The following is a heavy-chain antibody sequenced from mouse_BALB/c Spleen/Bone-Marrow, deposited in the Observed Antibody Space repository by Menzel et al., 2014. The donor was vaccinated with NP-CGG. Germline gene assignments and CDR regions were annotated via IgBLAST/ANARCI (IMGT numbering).Heavy chain of an antibody. D-gene: IGHD1-1*01. Sequence: DVKLQESGGGLVKPGGSLKLSCAASGFTFSSYAMSWVRQTPEKRLEWVASISSGGSTYYPDSVKGRFTISRDNVRNILYLQMSSLRSEDTAMYYCARVTDTFYYGSSYWYFDVWGAGTTVTVSS. CDR3: ARVTDTFYYGSSYWYFDV. J-gene: IGHJ1*01. V-gene: IGHV5-6-5*01. CDR1: GFTFSSYA. CDR2: ISSGGST.